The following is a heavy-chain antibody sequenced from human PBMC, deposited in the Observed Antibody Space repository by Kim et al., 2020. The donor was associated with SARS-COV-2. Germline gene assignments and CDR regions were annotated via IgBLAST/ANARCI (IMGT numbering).Heavy chain of an antibody. D-gene: IGHD5-18*01. J-gene: IGHJ6*02. CDR3: ARDYTAMVWYYYGMDV. Sequence: ASVKVSCKASGYTFTSYGISWVRQAPGQGLEWMGWISAYNGNTNYAQKLQGRVTMTTDTSTSTAYMELRSLRSDDTAVYYCARDYTAMVWYYYGMDVWGQGTTVTVSS. CDR2: ISAYNGNT. CDR1: GYTFTSYG. V-gene: IGHV1-18*01.